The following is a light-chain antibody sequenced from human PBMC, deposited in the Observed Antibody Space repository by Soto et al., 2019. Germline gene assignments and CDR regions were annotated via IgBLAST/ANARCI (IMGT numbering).Light chain of an antibody. CDR2: SAT. Sequence: DIQMTQSPSSLSANVRDSVTITCRASQNIENFLNWYQQKPGRAPKLLIYSATTLHSGVPSRFNGRASGTDFTLTISGLQPEDFATYFCQQSYSAPYRFGQGTRLEIK. CDR1: QNIENF. CDR3: QQSYSAPYR. V-gene: IGKV1-39*01. J-gene: IGKJ2*03.